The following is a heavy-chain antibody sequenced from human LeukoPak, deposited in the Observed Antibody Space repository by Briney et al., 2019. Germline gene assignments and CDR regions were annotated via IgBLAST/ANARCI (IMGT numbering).Heavy chain of an antibody. V-gene: IGHV3-7*01. J-gene: IGHJ6*03. Sequence: GGSLRLSCAASGFTFSSYWMSWVRQVPGKGLEWVAKIKQDGSEKYYVDSVKGRFTISRNNAKNSLYLQMNSLRAEDTAVYYCARDPLTLYNYYMDVWGKGTTVTVSS. CDR1: GFTFSSYW. CDR3: ARDPLTLYNYYMDV. CDR2: IKQDGSEK. D-gene: IGHD3-9*01.